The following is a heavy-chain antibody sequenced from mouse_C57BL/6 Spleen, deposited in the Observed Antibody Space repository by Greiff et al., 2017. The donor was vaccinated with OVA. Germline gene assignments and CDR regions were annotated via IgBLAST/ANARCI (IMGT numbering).Heavy chain of an antibody. J-gene: IGHJ3*01. CDR3: ASGLGGFAY. Sequence: QVQLQQSGAELVMPGASVKLSCKASGYTFTSYWMHWVKQRPGQGLEWIGEIDPSDSYTNYNQKFKGKSTLTVDKSSSTAYMQLSSLTSEDSAVYYCASGLGGFAYWGQGTLVTVSA. V-gene: IGHV1-69*01. CDR1: GYTFTSYW. CDR2: IDPSDSYT. D-gene: IGHD2-4*01.